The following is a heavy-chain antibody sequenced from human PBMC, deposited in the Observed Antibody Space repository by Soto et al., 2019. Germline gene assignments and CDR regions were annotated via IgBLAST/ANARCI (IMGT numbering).Heavy chain of an antibody. V-gene: IGHV4-30-2*01. CDR3: ARHSPYYDSTKSLQH. J-gene: IGHJ1*01. D-gene: IGHD3-22*01. Sequence: SETLSLTCAVSGGSISSGGYSWSWIRQPPGKGLEWIGYIYHSGSTYYNPSLKSRVTISVDRSKNQFSLKLSSVTAADTAVYYCARHSPYYDSTKSLQHWGQGTLVTVS. CDR1: GGSISSGGYS. CDR2: IYHSGST.